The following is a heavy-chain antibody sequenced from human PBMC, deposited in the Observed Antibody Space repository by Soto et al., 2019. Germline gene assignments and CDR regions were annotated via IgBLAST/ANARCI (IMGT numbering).Heavy chain of an antibody. Sequence: QVQLVQSGAEVKKPGSSVKVSCKASGGTFSSYTISWVRQAPGQGLEWMGRIIPILGIANYAQKFQGRVTITADNSTSTAYMELSSLRSEDTAVYYCARDVGSGSYYIADYFDYWGQGTLVTVSS. CDR1: GGTFSSYT. CDR3: ARDVGSGSYYIADYFDY. D-gene: IGHD3-10*01. CDR2: IIPILGIA. J-gene: IGHJ4*02. V-gene: IGHV1-69*08.